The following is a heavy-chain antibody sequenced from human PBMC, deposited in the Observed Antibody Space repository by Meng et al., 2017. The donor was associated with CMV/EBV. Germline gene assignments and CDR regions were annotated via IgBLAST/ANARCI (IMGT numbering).Heavy chain of an antibody. CDR3: ARDGAGRLPLFADY. J-gene: IGHJ4*02. D-gene: IGHD2-21*01. CDR1: GFTFSSYS. CDR2: ISSSSSYI. V-gene: IGHV3-21*01. Sequence: ESLKISCAASGFTFSSYSMNWVRQAPGKGLEWVSSISSSSSYIYYADSVKGRFTISRDNAKNSLYLQMNSLRAEDTAVYYCARDGAGRLPLFADYWGQGTLVTVSS.